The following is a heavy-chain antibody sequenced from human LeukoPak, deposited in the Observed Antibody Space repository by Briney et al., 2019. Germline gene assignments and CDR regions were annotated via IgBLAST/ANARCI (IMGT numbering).Heavy chain of an antibody. Sequence: SETLSLTCTVSGGSISSYYWSWIRQPAGKGLEWIGRIYTSGSTNYNPSLKSRVTMSVGTSKNQFSLKLSSVTAADTAVYYCARGDGSGSQMEDYYYMDVWGKGTTVTVSS. CDR3: ARGDGSGSQMEDYYYMDV. J-gene: IGHJ6*03. CDR1: GGSISSYY. D-gene: IGHD3-10*01. CDR2: IYTSGST. V-gene: IGHV4-4*07.